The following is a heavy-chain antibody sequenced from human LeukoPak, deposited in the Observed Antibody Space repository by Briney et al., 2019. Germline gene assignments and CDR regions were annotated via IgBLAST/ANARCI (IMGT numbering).Heavy chain of an antibody. Sequence: PGGSLRLSCAASGFTFSSYGMHWVRQAPGKGLEWVAVISYDGSNKYYADSVKGRFTISRDNSKNTLYLQMNSLRAEDTAVYYCAKGRIAVAQYYYGMDVWGQGTTVTVSS. D-gene: IGHD6-19*01. J-gene: IGHJ6*02. CDR1: GFTFSSYG. CDR2: ISYDGSNK. V-gene: IGHV3-30*18. CDR3: AKGRIAVAQYYYGMDV.